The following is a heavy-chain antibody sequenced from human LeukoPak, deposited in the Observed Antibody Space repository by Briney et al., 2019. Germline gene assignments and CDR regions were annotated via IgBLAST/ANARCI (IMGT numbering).Heavy chain of an antibody. D-gene: IGHD1-26*01. CDR3: ARDPDQGRGFDF. J-gene: IGHJ4*02. CDR1: GFTFSCYG. CDR2: ISSSSTTI. Sequence: GGSLRLSCAASGFTFSCYGMNWVRQAPGKGLEWVSYISSSSTTIYYADSVKGRFTISRDNAKNSVYLQMNSLRAEDTAVYYCARDPDQGRGFDFWGQGTLVTASS. V-gene: IGHV3-48*01.